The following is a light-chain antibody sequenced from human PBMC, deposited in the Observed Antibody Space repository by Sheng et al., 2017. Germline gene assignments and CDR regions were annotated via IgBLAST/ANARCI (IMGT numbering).Light chain of an antibody. V-gene: IGKV1-39*01. Sequence: DIQMTQSPSSLSASVGDRVTLTCRASQTIYSYFNWYQQKPGKAPKLLIFASSSLQSGAPLRFSGSGSGTDFTLTISSLQPEDFATYYCQQSYSTPFTFGPGTKVDIK. J-gene: IGKJ3*01. CDR3: QQSYSTPFT. CDR2: ASS. CDR1: QTIYSY.